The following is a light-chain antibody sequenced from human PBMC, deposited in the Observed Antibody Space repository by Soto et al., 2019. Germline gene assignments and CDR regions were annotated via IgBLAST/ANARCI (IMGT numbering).Light chain of an antibody. V-gene: IGLV2-8*01. J-gene: IGLJ1*01. CDR1: SSDVGGYDH. Sequence: HSVLTQPPSASGSPGQSVTIPCTGTSSDVGGYDHVSWYQQHPGKAPKLMIYEVTKRPAGVPDRFSGSKSGNTASLTVSGLQAEDEADYYCSSDAGNYNYVFGTGTKLTVL. CDR2: EVT. CDR3: SSDAGNYNYV.